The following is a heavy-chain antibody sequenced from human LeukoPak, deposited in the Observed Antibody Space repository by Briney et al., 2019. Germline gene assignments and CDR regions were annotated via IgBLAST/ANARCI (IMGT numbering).Heavy chain of an antibody. CDR1: GYTFTSYG. CDR2: ISAYNGNT. Sequence: ASVKVSCKASGYTFTSYGISWVRQAPGQGLEWMGWISAYNGNTNYAQKLQGRVTMTTDTSTSTAYMELRSLRSDDTAVYYCASGSPASRYSYYFDYWGQGTLVTVSS. D-gene: IGHD2-21*01. J-gene: IGHJ4*02. V-gene: IGHV1-18*01. CDR3: ASGSPASRYSYYFDY.